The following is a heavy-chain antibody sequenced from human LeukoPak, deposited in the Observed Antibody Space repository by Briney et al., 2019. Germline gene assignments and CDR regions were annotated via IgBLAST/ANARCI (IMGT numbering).Heavy chain of an antibody. D-gene: IGHD3-10*01. CDR1: GDSISSYY. Sequence: SETLSLTCTVSGDSISSYYWSWIRQPPGKGLEWIGYIYNSGSTNYNPSLTDYNPSLKSRVTISVDTSKNQFSLKLSSVTAADTAVYYCARSERDGSGRFYFDYWGQGTLATVSS. J-gene: IGHJ4*02. V-gene: IGHV4-59*01. CDR3: ARSERDGSGRFYFDY. CDR2: IYNSGST.